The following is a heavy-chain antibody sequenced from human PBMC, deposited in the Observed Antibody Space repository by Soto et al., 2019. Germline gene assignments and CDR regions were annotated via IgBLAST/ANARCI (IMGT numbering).Heavy chain of an antibody. CDR2: ISAYNGNT. J-gene: IGHJ4*02. D-gene: IGHD3-3*01. Sequence: ASVKVSCKASGYTFTSYGISWVRQAPGQGLEWMGWISAYNGNTNYAQKLQGRVTMTTDTSTSTAYMELRSLRSDDTAVYYCARESSITIFGVVITVFDYWGQGTLVTVSS. V-gene: IGHV1-18*01. CDR1: GYTFTSYG. CDR3: ARESSITIFGVVITVFDY.